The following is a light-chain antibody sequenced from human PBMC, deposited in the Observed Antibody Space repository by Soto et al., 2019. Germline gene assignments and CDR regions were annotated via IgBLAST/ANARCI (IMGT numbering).Light chain of an antibody. CDR1: SNDVGSYNY. CDR2: EVN. J-gene: IGLJ2*01. Sequence: QSALTQPASVSGSPGQSITISCTGSSNDVGSYNYVSWYQQHPGKAPKLMIFEVNTRPSGVSNRFSGSKSGNTASLTISGLQTEDEADYYCTSYTTSGTTYVVFGGGTQLTVL. V-gene: IGLV2-14*01. CDR3: TSYTTSGTTYVV.